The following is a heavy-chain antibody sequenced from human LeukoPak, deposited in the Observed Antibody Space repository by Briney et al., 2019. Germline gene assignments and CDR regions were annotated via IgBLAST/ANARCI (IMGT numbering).Heavy chain of an antibody. CDR2: IWYDGSNK. CDR1: GFTFSSYW. J-gene: IGHJ4*02. CDR3: VRDLGGRSGH. Sequence: GGSLRLSCAASGFTFSSYWMSWVRQAPGKGLEWVAVIWYDGSNKYYADSVTGRFTISRDNSKNTLYLQMNSLRAEDTAVYYCVRDLGGRSGHWGQGTLVTVSS. D-gene: IGHD1-26*01. V-gene: IGHV3-33*08.